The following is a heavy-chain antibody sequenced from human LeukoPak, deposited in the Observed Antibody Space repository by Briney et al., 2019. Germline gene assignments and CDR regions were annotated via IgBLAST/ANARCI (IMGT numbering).Heavy chain of an antibody. J-gene: IGHJ4*02. CDR1: GFTFSSYS. D-gene: IGHD5-18*01. CDR3: ARDGLGYSYGSLDY. Sequence: GGSLRLSCAASGFTFSSYSMNWVRQAPGKGLEWVSSISSSSSYIYYADSVKGRFTISRDNAKNSLFLQMNSLRAEDTAVYYCARDGLGYSYGSLDYWGQGTLVTVSS. V-gene: IGHV3-21*01. CDR2: ISSSSSYI.